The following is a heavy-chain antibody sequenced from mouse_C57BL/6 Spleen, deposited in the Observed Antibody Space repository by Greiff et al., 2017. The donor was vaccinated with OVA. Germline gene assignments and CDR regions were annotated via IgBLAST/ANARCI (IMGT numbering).Heavy chain of an antibody. J-gene: IGHJ4*01. CDR3: ARRGTVVSYAMDY. D-gene: IGHD1-1*01. CDR1: GYAFSSSW. Sequence: QVQLQQSGPELVKPGASVKISCKASGYAFSSSWMNWVKQRPGKGLEWIGRIYPGDGDTNYNGKFKGKATLTADKSSSTAYMQLSSLTSEDSAVYFCARRGTVVSYAMDYWGQGTSVTVSS. CDR2: IYPGDGDT. V-gene: IGHV1-82*01.